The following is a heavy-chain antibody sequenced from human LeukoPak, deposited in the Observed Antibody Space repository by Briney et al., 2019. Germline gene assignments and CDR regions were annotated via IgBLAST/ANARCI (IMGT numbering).Heavy chain of an antibody. CDR1: GFTFSSYD. D-gene: IGHD2-15*01. V-gene: IGHV3-33*01. CDR3: VRGGAATDAFYI. CDR2: IWYDGSNK. Sequence: GRTLRLSCAASGFTFSSYDMHWVRQPPGKGLEWVAVIWYDGSNKYYADSVKGRFTISRDNSKNTLYLQMNSLRAEDTAVYYCVRGGAATDAFYISGQGRMVTASS. J-gene: IGHJ3*02.